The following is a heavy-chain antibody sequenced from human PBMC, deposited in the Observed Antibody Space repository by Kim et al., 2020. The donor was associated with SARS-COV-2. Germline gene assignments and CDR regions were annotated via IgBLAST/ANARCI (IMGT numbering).Heavy chain of an antibody. D-gene: IGHD4-17*01. CDR1: GFTFDDYA. Sequence: GGSLRLSCAASGFTFDDYAMHWVRQAPGKGLEWVSLISGDGGSTYYADSVKGRFTISRDNSKNSLYLQMNSLRTEDTALYYCAKDIFPNDYGDLDAFDIWGQGTMVTVSS. CDR2: ISGDGGST. CDR3: AKDIFPNDYGDLDAFDI. V-gene: IGHV3-43*02. J-gene: IGHJ3*02.